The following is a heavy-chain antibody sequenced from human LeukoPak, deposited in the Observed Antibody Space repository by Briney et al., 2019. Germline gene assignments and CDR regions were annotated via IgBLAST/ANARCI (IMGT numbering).Heavy chain of an antibody. D-gene: IGHD3-22*01. Sequence: PSETLSLTSGVDGGSFSAYYCRWLRQPPGKRLECVGEISHRGSRNYNPSLKSRVTISLDTSKNQFSLKLSSVTAADTAVYYCATYRGRDYYWGLDYWDQGTLVTVSS. CDR3: ATYRGRDYYWGLDY. V-gene: IGHV4-34*01. J-gene: IGHJ4*02. CDR1: GGSFSAYY. CDR2: ISHRGSR.